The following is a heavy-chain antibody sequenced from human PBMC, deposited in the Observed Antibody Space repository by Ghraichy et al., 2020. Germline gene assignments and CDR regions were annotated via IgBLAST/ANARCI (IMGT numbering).Heavy chain of an antibody. CDR2: INPNSGGT. D-gene: IGHD6-19*01. CDR3: ARDGIGSGWYPYNWFDP. CDR1: GYTFTGYY. V-gene: IGHV1-2*04. Sequence: ASVKVSCKASGYTFTGYYMHWVRQAPGQGLEWMGWINPNSGGTNYAQKFQGWVTMTRDTSISTAYMELSRLRSDDTAVYYCARDGIGSGWYPYNWFDPWGQGTLVTVSS. J-gene: IGHJ5*02.